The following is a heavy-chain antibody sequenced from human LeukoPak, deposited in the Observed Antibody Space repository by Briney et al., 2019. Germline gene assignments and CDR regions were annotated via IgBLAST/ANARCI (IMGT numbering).Heavy chain of an antibody. V-gene: IGHV3-48*03. Sequence: GGSLRLSCAASGFTFSSYEMNWVRQAPGKGLEWVSYISSSGSTIYYADSVKGRFTISRDNAKNSLYLQMNSLRAEDTAVYYCARSYYDILTGYYAGYFDYWGQGTLVTVSS. CDR2: ISSSGSTI. CDR1: GFTFSSYE. D-gene: IGHD3-9*01. CDR3: ARSYYDILTGYYAGYFDY. J-gene: IGHJ4*02.